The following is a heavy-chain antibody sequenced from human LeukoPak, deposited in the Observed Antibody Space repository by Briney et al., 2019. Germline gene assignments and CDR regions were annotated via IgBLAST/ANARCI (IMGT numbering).Heavy chain of an antibody. CDR3: SRDFSTKYSQDY. D-gene: IGHD1-26*01. V-gene: IGHV3-30-3*01. Sequence: GGPLRLSCGASGFSLSHYALQGVREAPGKGLEWLAFISYGGNVKYYADPVKGRFTVSRDDSKITRYLQMNSLRPEDTALYYCSRDFSTKYSQDYWGQGTLVTVSS. CDR2: ISYGGNVK. CDR1: GFSLSHYA. J-gene: IGHJ4*02.